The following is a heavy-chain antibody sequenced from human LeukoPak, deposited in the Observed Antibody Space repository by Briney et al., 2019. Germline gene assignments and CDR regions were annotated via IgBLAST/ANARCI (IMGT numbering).Heavy chain of an antibody. Sequence: GGSLRLSCAASGFTFSSYGMHWVRQAPGKGLEWVAVIWYDGSNKYYADSVKGRFTISRDNSKNTLYLQMNSLRAEDTAVYYCAKVSGPYYDSSGYYGYFDYGGQGTLVTVSS. D-gene: IGHD3-22*01. CDR1: GFTFSSYG. CDR3: AKVSGPYYDSSGYYGYFDY. CDR2: IWYDGSNK. J-gene: IGHJ4*02. V-gene: IGHV3-33*06.